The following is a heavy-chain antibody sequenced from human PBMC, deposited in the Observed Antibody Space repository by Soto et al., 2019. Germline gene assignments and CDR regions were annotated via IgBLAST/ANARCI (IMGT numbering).Heavy chain of an antibody. CDR2: ITGSGRDT. D-gene: IGHD2-8*01. CDR3: AKNGLDNSPSAIDS. V-gene: IGHV3-23*01. CDR1: GFTFRNNV. J-gene: IGHJ4*02. Sequence: GGCLRLSCAASGFTFRNNVLSWVRQAPGKGLDWVSGITGSGRDTYYADSVKGRFTISRGNSKNMVFLQMNSLRAEDTALYYCAKNGLDNSPSAIDSWGPGTLVTSPQ.